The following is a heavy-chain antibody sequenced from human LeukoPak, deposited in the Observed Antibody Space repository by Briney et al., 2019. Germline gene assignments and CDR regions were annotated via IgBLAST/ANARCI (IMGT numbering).Heavy chain of an antibody. D-gene: IGHD3-3*01. CDR2: MNPNSGNT. V-gene: IGHV1-8*01. CDR1: GYTFTSYD. Sequence: RASVKVSCKASGYTFTSYDINWVRQAAGQGLEWMGWMNPNSGNTGYAQKFQGRVTMTRNTSISTAYMELSSLRSEDTAVYYCASAIFPYGWFDPWGQGTLVTDSS. CDR3: ASAIFPYGWFDP. J-gene: IGHJ5*02.